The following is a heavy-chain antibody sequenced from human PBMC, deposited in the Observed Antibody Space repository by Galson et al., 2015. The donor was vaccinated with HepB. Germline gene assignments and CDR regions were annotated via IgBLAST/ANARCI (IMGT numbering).Heavy chain of an antibody. CDR1: EYTFTTFW. D-gene: IGHD3-10*01. Sequence: QSGAEVKKPGESLRISCKGSEYTFTTFWISWVRQMPGKGLEWMGRIDPSDSYTDYSPSFQGHVTISADKSITTAYLQWSSLKASDTAMYYCASRQYYYGSGTYYNVSDYWGQGTLVTVSS. V-gene: IGHV5-10-1*01. CDR3: ASRQYYYGSGTYYNVSDY. J-gene: IGHJ4*02. CDR2: IDPSDSYT.